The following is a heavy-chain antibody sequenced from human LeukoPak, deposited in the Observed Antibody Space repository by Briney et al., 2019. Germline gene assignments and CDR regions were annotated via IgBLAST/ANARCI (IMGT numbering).Heavy chain of an antibody. CDR1: GGSISSYY. V-gene: IGHV4-59*01. CDR3: AGTFAFGGVIVHFDY. J-gene: IGHJ4*02. CDR2: IYYSGST. Sequence: PSETLSLTCTVSGGSISSYYWSWIRQPPGKGLEWIGYIYYSGSTNYNPSLKSRVTISVDTSKNQFSLKLSSVTAADTAVYCCAGTFAFGGVIVHFDYWGQGTLVTVSS. D-gene: IGHD3-16*02.